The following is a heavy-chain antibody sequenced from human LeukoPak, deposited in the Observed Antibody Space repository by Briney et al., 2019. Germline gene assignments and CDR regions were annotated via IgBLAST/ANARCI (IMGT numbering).Heavy chain of an antibody. Sequence: GGSLRLSCAASGFTFSSYGMHWVRQAPGKGLEWVSSISSSSSYIYYADSVKGRFTISGDNAKDSLYLQMNSLRAEDTAVYYCARGEMATIFLPDYWGQGTLVTVSS. CDR3: ARGEMATIFLPDY. CDR2: ISSSSSYI. D-gene: IGHD5-24*01. J-gene: IGHJ4*02. CDR1: GFTFSSYG. V-gene: IGHV3-21*01.